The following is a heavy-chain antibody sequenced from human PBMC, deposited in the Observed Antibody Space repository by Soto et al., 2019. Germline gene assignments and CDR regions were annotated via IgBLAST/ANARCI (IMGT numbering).Heavy chain of an antibody. J-gene: IGHJ4*02. CDR1: GYTFTSYA. CDR2: INAGNGNT. V-gene: IGHV1-3*01. CDR3: ARGSGWSKLDY. D-gene: IGHD6-19*01. Sequence: ASVKVSCKASGYTFTSYAMNWVRQAPGQRLEWMGWINAGNGNTKYSQKFQGRVTITRDTSASTAYMELSSVTAADTAVYYCARGSGWSKLDYWGQGILVTVSS.